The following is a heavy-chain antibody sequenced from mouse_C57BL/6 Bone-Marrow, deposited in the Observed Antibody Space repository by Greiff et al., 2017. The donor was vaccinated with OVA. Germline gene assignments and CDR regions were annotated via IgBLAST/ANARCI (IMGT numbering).Heavy chain of an antibody. CDR2: IDPETGGT. V-gene: IGHV1-15*01. D-gene: IGHD1-1*01. CDR3: TRAITTVVARGWYFDV. Sequence: VQLVESGAELVRPGASVTLSCKASGYTFTDYEMHWVKQTPVHGLEWIGAIDPETGGTAYNQKFKGKAILTADKSSSTAYMELRSLTSEDSAVYYCTRAITTVVARGWYFDVWGTGTTVTVSS. J-gene: IGHJ1*03. CDR1: GYTFTDYE.